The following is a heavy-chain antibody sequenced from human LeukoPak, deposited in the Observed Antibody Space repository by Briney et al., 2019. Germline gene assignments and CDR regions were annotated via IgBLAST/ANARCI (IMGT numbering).Heavy chain of an antibody. CDR2: IYHSGST. D-gene: IGHD6-6*01. J-gene: IGHJ1*01. Sequence: SDTLSLTCTVSGGSISTYYWNWIRQPPGKGLEWIGYIYHSGSTNYNPSLQSRVTISVDTSKNQFSLNLNSVTAADTAVYYCARGGAARLHFQNWGQGTLVTVSS. CDR3: ARGGAARLHFQN. V-gene: IGHV4-59*01. CDR1: GGSISTYY.